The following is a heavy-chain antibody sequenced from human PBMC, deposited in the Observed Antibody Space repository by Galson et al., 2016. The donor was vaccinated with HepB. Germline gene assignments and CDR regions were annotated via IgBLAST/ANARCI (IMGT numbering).Heavy chain of an antibody. Sequence: SLRLSCAASGFTFSRYSMHWVRQAPGKGLEWVSSISGSRGNTYYADYVKGRFTISRDNSKNTVYLQMSSLRVDDTAVYYCAKVGWREYDGYWGQGTLVTVSS. D-gene: IGHD3-10*01. CDR2: ISGSRGNT. CDR3: AKVGWREYDGY. CDR1: GFTFSRYS. J-gene: IGHJ4*02. V-gene: IGHV3-23*01.